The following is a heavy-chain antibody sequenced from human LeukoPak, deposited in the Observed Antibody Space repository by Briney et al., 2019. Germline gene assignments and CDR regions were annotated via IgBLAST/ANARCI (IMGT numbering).Heavy chain of an antibody. V-gene: IGHV4-61*02. CDR1: GGSISRGSYF. D-gene: IGHD2-21*01. CDR3: ARGGIPDY. J-gene: IGHJ4*02. CDR2: FYTSGTP. Sequence: TASQTLSLTCTVSGGSISRGSYFWSWIRQPAGKGLEWIGRFYTSGTPNYNPSLKSRVTISVDTSRNQFSLKLSSVTAADTAVYYRARGGIPDYWGQGILVTVSS.